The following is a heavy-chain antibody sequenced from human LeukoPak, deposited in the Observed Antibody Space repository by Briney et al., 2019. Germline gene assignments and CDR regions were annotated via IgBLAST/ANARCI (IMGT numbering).Heavy chain of an antibody. V-gene: IGHV5-51*01. Sequence: GDSLKISCKASGYSFSISWIGWVRQRPGEGLEWMGIIYPDDSDTRYNPSFRGQVTISADKSSNTAYLQWGSLRSSDTAIYYCARGGNFEAIDFWGQGTVVTVSS. CDR1: GYSFSISW. D-gene: IGHD4-23*01. CDR2: IYPDDSDT. CDR3: ARGGNFEAIDF. J-gene: IGHJ3*01.